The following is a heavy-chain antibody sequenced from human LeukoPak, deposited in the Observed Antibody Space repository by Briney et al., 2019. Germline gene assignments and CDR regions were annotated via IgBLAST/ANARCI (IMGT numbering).Heavy chain of an antibody. CDR2: IRYDGSNK. J-gene: IGHJ3*02. CDR1: GFTFSSSG. V-gene: IGHV3-30*02. D-gene: IGHD3-10*01. Sequence: GGSLRLSCAASGFTFSSSGMHWVRQAPGKGLEWVAFIRYDGSNKDYADSVKGRFTISRDNSKNTLYLQMNSLRAEDTAVYYGAKDPPVVREVISDDAFDIWGRGTMVTVSS. CDR3: AKDPPVVREVISDDAFDI.